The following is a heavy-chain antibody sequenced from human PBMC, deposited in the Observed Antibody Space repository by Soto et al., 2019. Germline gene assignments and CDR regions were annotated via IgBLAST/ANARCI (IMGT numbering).Heavy chain of an antibody. J-gene: IGHJ4*02. D-gene: IGHD3-9*01. CDR3: ASSYYDILTGYSHPADY. V-gene: IGHV4-30-2*01. Sequence: SETLSLTCAVSGGSISSGGYSWSWIRQPPGKGLEWIGYIYHSGSTYYNPSLKNRVTISVDRSKNQFSLKLSSVTAADTAVYYCASSYYDILTGYSHPADYWGQGTLVTVSS. CDR2: IYHSGST. CDR1: GGSISSGGYS.